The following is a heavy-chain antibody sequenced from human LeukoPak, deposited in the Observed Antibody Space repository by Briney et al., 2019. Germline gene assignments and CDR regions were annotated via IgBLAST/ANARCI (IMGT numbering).Heavy chain of an antibody. V-gene: IGHV4-30-4*07. D-gene: IGHD4-17*01. J-gene: IGHJ3*01. CDR1: GGSISSSSYS. CDR3: ARDNDYGDGNGAFDF. Sequence: SETLSLTCTVSGGSISSSSYSWSWIRQPPGKGLEWIGYIYYSGTTYYNPSLKSRVSISVDTSKNQFSLMLSSVTAADTAVYYCARDNDYGDGNGAFDFWGPGTMVTVSS. CDR2: IYYSGTT.